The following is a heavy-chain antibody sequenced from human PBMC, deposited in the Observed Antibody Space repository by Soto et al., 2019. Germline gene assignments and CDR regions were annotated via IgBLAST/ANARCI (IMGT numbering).Heavy chain of an antibody. CDR1: GFTFSSYA. CDR3: ARDPLLGTAMVLWYCDL. D-gene: IGHD5-18*01. Sequence: QVQLVESGGGVVQPGRSLRLSCAASGFTFSSYAMHWVRQAPGKVLEWVAVISYDGSNKYYADSVKGRFTISRDNSKNTLYLQMNSLRADDKAVYYCARDPLLGTAMVLWYCDLWGRGTLVTVSS. V-gene: IGHV3-30-3*01. J-gene: IGHJ2*01. CDR2: ISYDGSNK.